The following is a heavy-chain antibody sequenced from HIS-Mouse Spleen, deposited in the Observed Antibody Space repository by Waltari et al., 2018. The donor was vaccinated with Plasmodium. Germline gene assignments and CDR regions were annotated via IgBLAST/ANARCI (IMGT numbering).Heavy chain of an antibody. J-gene: IGHJ2*01. CDR2: INHSGST. D-gene: IGHD3-9*01. Sequence: KPSETLSLTCAVYGGSFSGYYWSWIRQPPGQGLEWIGEINHSGSTNYNPSLKSRVTISVDTSKNQFSLKLSSVTAADTAVYYCARVDWALWYFDLWGRGTLVTVSS. CDR3: ARVDWALWYFDL. CDR1: GGSFSGYY. V-gene: IGHV4-34*01.